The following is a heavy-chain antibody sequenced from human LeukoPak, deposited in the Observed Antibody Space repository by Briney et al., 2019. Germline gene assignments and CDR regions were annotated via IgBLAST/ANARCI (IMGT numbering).Heavy chain of an antibody. CDR1: GYTFTSYD. CDR3: ARGVCSGGSCWHSEGWFRAPYYFDY. D-gene: IGHD2-15*01. Sequence: ASVKVSCKASGYTFTSYDINWVRQATGQGLEWMGWMNPNSGNTGYAQKFQGRVTMTRNTSISTAYMELSSLRSEDTAVYYCARGVCSGGSCWHSEGWFRAPYYFDYWGQGTLVTVSS. J-gene: IGHJ4*02. V-gene: IGHV1-8*01. CDR2: MNPNSGNT.